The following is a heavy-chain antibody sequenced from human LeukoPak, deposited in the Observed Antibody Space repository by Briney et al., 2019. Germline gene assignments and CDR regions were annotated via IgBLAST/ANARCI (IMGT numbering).Heavy chain of an antibody. CDR2: IKQDGSEK. Sequence: GGSLRLSCAASGFTFSSYWMSWVRQAPGKGLEWVANIKQDGSEKYYVDSVKGRFTISRDNAKNTLYLQMNSLRAEDTAVYYCAKDRFMRSTVTNSPFDYWGQGTLVTVSS. D-gene: IGHD4-17*01. CDR1: GFTFSSYW. V-gene: IGHV3-7*03. CDR3: AKDRFMRSTVTNSPFDY. J-gene: IGHJ4*02.